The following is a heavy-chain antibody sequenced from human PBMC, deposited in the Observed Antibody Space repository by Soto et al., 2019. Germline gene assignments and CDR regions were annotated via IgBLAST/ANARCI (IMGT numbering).Heavy chain of an antibody. Sequence: EVQLLESGGGLVQPGGSLRLSCAASGFTFSSYAMSWVRQAPGKGLEWVSAISGSGGSTYYADSVKGRFTISRDNSKNTLYLQMNSLRAEDTAVYYCAKATPYYYGSGLSRSWFDPWGQGTLVTVSS. CDR1: GFTFSSYA. J-gene: IGHJ5*02. V-gene: IGHV3-23*01. CDR2: ISGSGGST. D-gene: IGHD3-10*01. CDR3: AKATPYYYGSGLSRSWFDP.